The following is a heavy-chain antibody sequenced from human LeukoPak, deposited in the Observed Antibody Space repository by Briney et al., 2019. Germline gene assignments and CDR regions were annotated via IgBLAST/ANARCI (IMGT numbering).Heavy chain of an antibody. J-gene: IGHJ5*02. V-gene: IGHV4-39*01. CDR1: GGSISTANYY. D-gene: IGHD3-10*01. CDR3: ARHSKRITATHWFDP. Sequence: SETLSLTCTVSGGSISTANYYWGWIRQPPGKGLEWIGNIFYSGSTSYYSPSLKSRVTISVDTSKNQFSLKLSSVTAADTAVYYCARHSKRITATHWFDPWGQGTLVTVSS. CDR2: IFYSGSTS.